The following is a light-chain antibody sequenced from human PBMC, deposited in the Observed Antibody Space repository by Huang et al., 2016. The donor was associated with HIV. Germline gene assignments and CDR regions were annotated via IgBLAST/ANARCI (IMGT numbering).Light chain of an antibody. CDR3: QQYNSWPLLT. Sequence: EIVMTQSPATLSVSPGEGATLSCRASQTVSTNLAWYQQRPGQAPRLLIYATVTRATGSPARFSGSGSGTEFTLTINNLQSEDFALYYCQQYNSWPLLTFGGGTKVAIK. V-gene: IGKV3-15*01. J-gene: IGKJ4*01. CDR2: ATV. CDR1: QTVSTN.